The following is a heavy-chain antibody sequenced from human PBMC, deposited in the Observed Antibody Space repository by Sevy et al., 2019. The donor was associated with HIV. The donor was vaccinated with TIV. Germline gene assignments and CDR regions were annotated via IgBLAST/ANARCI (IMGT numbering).Heavy chain of an antibody. CDR1: GFTFGDYA. Sequence: GGSLRLSCTASGFTFGDYAMSWVRQAPGKGLEWVGFIRSKAYGGTTEYAASVKGRFTISRDDSKSIAYLQMNSLKTEDTAVYYCTRLSVLLWFGESPRAFDIWGQGTMVTVSS. V-gene: IGHV3-49*04. D-gene: IGHD3-10*01. J-gene: IGHJ3*02. CDR3: TRLSVLLWFGESPRAFDI. CDR2: IRSKAYGGTT.